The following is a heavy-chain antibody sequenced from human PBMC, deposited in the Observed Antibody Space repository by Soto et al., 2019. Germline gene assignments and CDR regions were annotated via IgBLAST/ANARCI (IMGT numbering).Heavy chain of an antibody. Sequence: GGSLRLSCAASGFTFSSYAMSWVRQAPGRGLEWVSAISGSGGSTYYADSVKGRFTISRDNSKNTLYLQMNSLRAEDTAVYYCAKSTPNIVATIGDAFDIWGQGTMVTV. V-gene: IGHV3-23*01. D-gene: IGHD5-12*01. CDR2: ISGSGGST. CDR1: GFTFSSYA. J-gene: IGHJ3*02. CDR3: AKSTPNIVATIGDAFDI.